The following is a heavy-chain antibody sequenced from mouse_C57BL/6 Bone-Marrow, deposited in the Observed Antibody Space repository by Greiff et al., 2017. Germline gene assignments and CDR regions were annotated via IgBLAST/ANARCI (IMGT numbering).Heavy chain of an antibody. J-gene: IGHJ2*01. CDR3: ARSFFFDY. CDR2: IWSGGST. V-gene: IGHV2-2*01. CDR1: GFSLTSYG. Sequence: QVQLQQSGPGLVQPSQSLSITCTVSGFSLTSYGVHWVRQSPGKGLEWLGVIWSGGSTDSNAAFISRLSISKDNSKSQVFFKMNSLQADDTAIYYCARSFFFDYWGQGTTLTVSS.